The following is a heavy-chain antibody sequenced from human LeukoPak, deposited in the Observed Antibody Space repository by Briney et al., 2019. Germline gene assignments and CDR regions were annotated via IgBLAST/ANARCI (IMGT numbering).Heavy chain of an antibody. V-gene: IGHV3-33*01. CDR1: GLTFRSYG. J-gene: IGHJ4*02. D-gene: IGHD2-15*01. Sequence: PGRSLRLSCAASGLTFRSYGMHWVRQAPGKGLEWVAFIWYDGSNKYYADSVKGRFTISRDNSRNTLFLQMNSLRVEDTAVYYCATDRATQNFDYWGQGTLVSVPS. CDR3: ATDRATQNFDY. CDR2: IWYDGSNK.